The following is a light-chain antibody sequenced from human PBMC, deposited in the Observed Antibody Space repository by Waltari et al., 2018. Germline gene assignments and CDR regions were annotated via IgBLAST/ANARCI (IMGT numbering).Light chain of an antibody. CDR1: SSAVGPYNL. V-gene: IGLV2-23*02. CDR3: SSFAGSNTWV. J-gene: IGLJ1*01. CDR2: EVT. Sequence: QSALTQPASVSGSPGQSIAVSCPGTSSAVGPYNLFSWYQHHPGKAPRFMIFEVTKRPSGVSNRFSGSKSGNTASLTISGLQAEDEADYYCSSFAGSNTWVFGTGTKVTVL.